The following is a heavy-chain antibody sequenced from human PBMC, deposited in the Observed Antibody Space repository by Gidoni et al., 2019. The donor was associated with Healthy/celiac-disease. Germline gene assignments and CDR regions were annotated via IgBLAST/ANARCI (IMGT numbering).Heavy chain of an antibody. CDR1: GFTFSCYA. CDR3: AKPLSNRGYSYEFDY. D-gene: IGHD5-18*01. CDR2: ISGSGGST. V-gene: IGHV3-23*01. Sequence: EVQRLESGGGLVQPGGSLRLSCAASGFTFSCYAMSWVRQAPGKGPEWFSAISGSGGSTYYADSVKGRFTISRDNSKNTLYLQMNSLRAEDTAVYYCAKPLSNRGYSYEFDYWGQGTLVTVSS. J-gene: IGHJ4*02.